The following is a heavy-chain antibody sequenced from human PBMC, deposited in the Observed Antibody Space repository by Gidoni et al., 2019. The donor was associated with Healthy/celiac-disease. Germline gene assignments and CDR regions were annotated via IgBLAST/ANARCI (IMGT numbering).Heavy chain of an antibody. J-gene: IGHJ4*02. CDR1: GFPFRSYG. CDR2: ISYDGSNK. D-gene: IGHD5-18*01. V-gene: IGHV3-30*18. Sequence: QVQLVESGGGVVQPGRFLSLPCAASGFPFRSYGMHWVRQAPGKGLEWVAVISYDGSNKYYADSVKGRFTISRDNSKNTLYLQMNSLRAEDTAVYYCAKDWGYSYLRYFDYWGQGTLVTVSS. CDR3: AKDWGYSYLRYFDY.